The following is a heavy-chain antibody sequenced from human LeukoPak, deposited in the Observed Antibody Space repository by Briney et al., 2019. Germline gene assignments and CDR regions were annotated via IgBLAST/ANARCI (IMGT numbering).Heavy chain of an antibody. CDR3: AKARTSGLVGATWYFDY. D-gene: IGHD1-26*01. V-gene: IGHV3-20*04. CDR2: INWNGGST. CDR1: GFTFDDYG. Sequence: GGSLRLSCAASGFTFDDYGLSWVRQAPGKGLEWVSTINWNGGSTGYADSVKGRFTISRDNAKNSLYLQMNSLRAEDMALYYCAKARTSGLVGATWYFDYWGQGTLVTVSS. J-gene: IGHJ4*02.